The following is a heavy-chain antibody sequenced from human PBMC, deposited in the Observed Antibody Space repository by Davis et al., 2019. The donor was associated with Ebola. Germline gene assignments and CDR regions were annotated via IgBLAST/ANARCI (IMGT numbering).Heavy chain of an antibody. CDR2: IYYSGST. J-gene: IGHJ4*02. V-gene: IGHV4-59*01. CDR3: ARESAVAGTDFDY. CDR1: GGSTSSYY. Sequence: MPSETLSLTCTVSGGSTSSYYWSWIRQPPGKGLEWIAYIYYSGSTNYNPSLKSRVSMSVDTSKNQFSLKLSSVTAADTAVYYCARESAVAGTDFDYWGQGTLVTVSS. D-gene: IGHD6-19*01.